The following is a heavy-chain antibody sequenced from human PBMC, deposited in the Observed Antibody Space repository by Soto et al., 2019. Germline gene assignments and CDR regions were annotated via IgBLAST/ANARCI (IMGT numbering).Heavy chain of an antibody. D-gene: IGHD5-18*01. J-gene: IGHJ3*02. Sequence: ASVKVSGKVSGYTLTELSMHWVRQAPGKGLEWMGGFDPEDGETIYAQKFQGRVTMTEDTSTDTAYMELSSLRSEDTAVYYCATAIQPPDAFDIWGQGTMVTVSS. CDR1: GYTLTELS. V-gene: IGHV1-24*01. CDR3: ATAIQPPDAFDI. CDR2: FDPEDGET.